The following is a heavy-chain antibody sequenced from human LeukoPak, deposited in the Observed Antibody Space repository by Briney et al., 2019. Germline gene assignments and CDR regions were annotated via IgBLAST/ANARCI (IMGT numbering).Heavy chain of an antibody. Sequence: PSETLSLTCVVSGGSIRSYYWSWIRQPPGKGLECIGYVHDSGNTNYNPSLKSRVTISVDTSKNQFSLNLTSVTAADMAVYYCARQVGAMRFDYWGQGILVTVSS. CDR3: ARQVGAMRFDY. J-gene: IGHJ4*02. D-gene: IGHD1-26*01. CDR2: VHDSGNT. V-gene: IGHV4-59*08. CDR1: GGSIRSYY.